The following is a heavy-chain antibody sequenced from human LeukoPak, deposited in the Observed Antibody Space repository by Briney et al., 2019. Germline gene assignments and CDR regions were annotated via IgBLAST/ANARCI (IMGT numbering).Heavy chain of an antibody. V-gene: IGHV1-2*06. CDR2: INPSSGGT. J-gene: IGHJ4*02. CDR3: ARQRSSGYPDY. Sequence: ASVKVSCKASGYTFIDYYMHWVRQAPGQGLEWMGRINPSSGGTIYAQIFQGRVTMTRDTSVSTAYMELSRLRSDDTAVYYCARQRSSGYPDYWGQGTLVTVSS. D-gene: IGHD3-22*01. CDR1: GYTFIDYY.